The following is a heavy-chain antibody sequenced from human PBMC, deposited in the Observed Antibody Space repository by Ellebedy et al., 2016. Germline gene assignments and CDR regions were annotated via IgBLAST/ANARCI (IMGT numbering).Heavy chain of an antibody. CDR2: VYSRGST. CDR3: ARSITIFGVVN. J-gene: IGHJ4*02. CDR1: GDSISRYY. V-gene: IGHV4-59*01. D-gene: IGHD3-3*01. Sequence: ESLKIPXSVSGDSISRYYWSWIRQPPGKRLEWIGYVYSRGSTKFNPSLKSRVSMSLDTSKNQFSLTLTSVTAADTAIYYCARSITIFGVVNWGQGTLVTVPS.